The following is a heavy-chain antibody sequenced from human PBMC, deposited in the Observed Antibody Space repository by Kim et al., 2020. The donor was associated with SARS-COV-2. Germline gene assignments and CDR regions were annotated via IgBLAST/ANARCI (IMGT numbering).Heavy chain of an antibody. V-gene: IGHV5-10-1*01. J-gene: IGHJ3*02. D-gene: IGHD6-19*01. CDR2: SYT. Sequence: SYTNYSPSFQGHVTISADKSISTAYLQWSSLKASDTAMYYCAWSSGRAFDIWGQGTMVTVSS. CDR3: AWSSGRAFDI.